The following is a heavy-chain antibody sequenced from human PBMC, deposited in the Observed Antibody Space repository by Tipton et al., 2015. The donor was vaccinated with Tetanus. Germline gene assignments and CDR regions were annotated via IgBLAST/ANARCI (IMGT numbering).Heavy chain of an antibody. CDR2: ISAYNGNT. D-gene: IGHD3-22*01. Sequence: QLVQSGPEVKKPGSSVKVSCKASGGTFSSYAISWVRQAPGQGLEWMGGISAYNGNTNYAQKLQGRVTMTTDTSTSTAYMELRSLRSDDTAVYYCARVRLLNYDSSGYYFDYWGQGTLVTVSS. CDR1: GGTFSSYA. V-gene: IGHV1-18*01. CDR3: ARVRLLNYDSSGYYFDY. J-gene: IGHJ4*02.